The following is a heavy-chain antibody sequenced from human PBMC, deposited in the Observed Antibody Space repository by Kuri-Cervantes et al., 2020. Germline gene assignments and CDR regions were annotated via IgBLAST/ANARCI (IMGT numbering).Heavy chain of an antibody. Sequence: SVKVSCNASGGTFSSYAISWVRQAPGQGLEWMGGIIPIFGTANYAQKFQGRVTITADKSTSTAYMELSSLRSGDTAVYYCARNVLQFLEWLPPLWGQGTLVTVSS. CDR3: ARNVLQFLEWLPPL. D-gene: IGHD3-3*01. J-gene: IGHJ4*02. V-gene: IGHV1-69*06. CDR1: GGTFSSYA. CDR2: IIPIFGTA.